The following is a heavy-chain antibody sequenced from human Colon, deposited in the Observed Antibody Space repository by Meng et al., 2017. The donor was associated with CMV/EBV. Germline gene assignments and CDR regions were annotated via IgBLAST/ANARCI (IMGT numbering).Heavy chain of an antibody. D-gene: IGHD6-13*01. CDR3: ARGSTGYSSSWYRY. J-gene: IGHJ4*02. V-gene: IGHV4-59*01. CDR2: IHYTGNT. Sequence: SETLSLTCTVSDGSISPYFWSWIRQPPGKGLEWIGYIHYTGNTYYSPSLRSRVSISMDTSRNQFSLRLNSVTAADTAVYYCARGSTGYSSSWYRYWGQGTLVTVSS. CDR1: DGSISPYF.